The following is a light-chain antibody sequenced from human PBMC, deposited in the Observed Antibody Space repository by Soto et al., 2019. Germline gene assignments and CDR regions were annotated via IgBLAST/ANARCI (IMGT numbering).Light chain of an antibody. V-gene: IGLV7-43*01. Sequence: QAVVTQEPSLTVSPGGTVTLTCASNTGAVTSGYHPNWVQQKPGQTPTSLIYSTASKHSWTPARFSGSLLGDKAALTLSGVGPEDEADYYCLLYDGGAGVFGGGTKLTVL. CDR1: TGAVTSGYH. CDR3: LLYDGGAGV. J-gene: IGLJ3*02. CDR2: STA.